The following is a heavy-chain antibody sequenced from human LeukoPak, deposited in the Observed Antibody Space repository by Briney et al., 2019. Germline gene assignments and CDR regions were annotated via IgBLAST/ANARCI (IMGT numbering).Heavy chain of an antibody. Sequence: PGGSLRLSCAASGFTFSSYEMNWVRQAPGKGLEWVSYISSSGSTIYYADSVKGRFTISRDNAKNSVYLQMNSLRAEDTAVYYCARVEEGYGSGRRENYYYYYMDVWGKGTTVTISS. V-gene: IGHV3-48*03. D-gene: IGHD3-10*01. CDR3: ARVEEGYGSGRRENYYYYYMDV. J-gene: IGHJ6*03. CDR1: GFTFSSYE. CDR2: ISSSGSTI.